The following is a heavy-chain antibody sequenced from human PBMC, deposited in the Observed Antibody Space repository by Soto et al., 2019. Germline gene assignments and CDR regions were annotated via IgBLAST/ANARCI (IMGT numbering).Heavy chain of an antibody. CDR3: TRTLTPNPAEYFQH. V-gene: IGHV1-46*03. Sequence: ASVKVSCKASGYTFTRYYMHWVRQAPGQGLEWMGLINPSGGSPSYAQKFQGRVTMTRDTSTTTVYMELSSLRSEDTAVYYCTRTLTPNPAEYFQHWGQGTLVTVSS. J-gene: IGHJ1*01. CDR2: INPSGGSP. CDR1: GYTFTRYY. D-gene: IGHD2-15*01.